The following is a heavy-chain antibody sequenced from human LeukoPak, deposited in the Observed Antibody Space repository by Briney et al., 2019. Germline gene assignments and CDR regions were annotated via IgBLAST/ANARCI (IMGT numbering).Heavy chain of an antibody. CDR3: AGWEAFGGDRYGMDV. CDR1: GGSISSYY. CDR2: IYYSGST. J-gene: IGHJ6*02. V-gene: IGHV4-59*01. D-gene: IGHD3-3*01. Sequence: SETLSLTCTVSGGSISSYYWSWIRQPPGKGLEWTGYIYYSGSTNYNPSLKSRVTISVDTSKNQFSLKLSSVTAADTAVYYCAGWEAFGGDRYGMDVWGQGTTVTVSS.